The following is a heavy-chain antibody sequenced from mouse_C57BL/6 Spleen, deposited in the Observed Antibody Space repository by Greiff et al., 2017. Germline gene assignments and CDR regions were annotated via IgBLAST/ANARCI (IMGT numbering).Heavy chain of an antibody. D-gene: IGHD1-1*01. J-gene: IGHJ1*03. CDR2: INPNYGTT. CDR1: GYSFTDYN. Sequence: EVQLQQSVPELVKPGASVKISCKASGYSFTDYNMNWVKQSNGKSLEWIGVINPNYGTTSYNQKFKGKATLTVDQSSNTAYMQLNSLTSEDSAVYYCARATTVVAPCWYFDVWGTGTTVTVSS. CDR3: ARATTVVAPCWYFDV. V-gene: IGHV1-39*01.